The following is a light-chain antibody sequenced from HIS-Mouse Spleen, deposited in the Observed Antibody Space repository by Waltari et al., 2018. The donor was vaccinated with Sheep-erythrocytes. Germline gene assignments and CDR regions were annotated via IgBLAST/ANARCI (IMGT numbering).Light chain of an antibody. Sequence: DIVMTQSPDSLAVSLGERDTINCKSSQSVLYSSNNNNYLAWYQQKPGQPPKLLIYWASTRESGVPDRFSGSGSGTDFTLTISSLQAEDVAVYYCQQYYSTLTFGGGTKVEIK. CDR2: WAS. CDR1: QSVLYSSNNNNY. CDR3: QQYYSTLT. J-gene: IGKJ4*01. V-gene: IGKV4-1*01.